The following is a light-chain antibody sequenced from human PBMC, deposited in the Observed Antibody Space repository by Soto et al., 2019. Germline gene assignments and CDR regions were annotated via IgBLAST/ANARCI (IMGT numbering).Light chain of an antibody. V-gene: IGKV3-20*01. J-gene: IGKJ1*01. CDR2: GAS. Sequence: EIVLTQSPGTLSLSPGERATLSCRASQSVSSSYLAWYQQKPGQAPRLLISGASSRATGIPDRFSGSGSGTDFTLTITRVEPEDFAVYYCQQYATSGTFGQGTKVDI. CDR3: QQYATSGT. CDR1: QSVSSSY.